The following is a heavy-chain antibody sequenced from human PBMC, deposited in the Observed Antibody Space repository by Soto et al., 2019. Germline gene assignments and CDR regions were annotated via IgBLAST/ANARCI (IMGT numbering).Heavy chain of an antibody. V-gene: IGHV3-23*01. CDR2: IDKRGYDI. D-gene: IGHD1-26*01. J-gene: IGHJ4*02. CDR1: GFIFDAYA. CDR3: TREDGGSPLDS. Sequence: GGSLRLSCAASGFIFDAYAMNWVRQAPGKGLEWVSYIDKRGYDIEYGGSVKGRFIVSRDNSKNKVYLQMNSLRVEDTAIYYCTREDGGSPLDSWGQGALVTVSS.